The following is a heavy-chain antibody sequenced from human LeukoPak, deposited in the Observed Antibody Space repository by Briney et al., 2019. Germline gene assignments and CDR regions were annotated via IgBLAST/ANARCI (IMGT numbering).Heavy chain of an antibody. CDR2: INPNSGGT. V-gene: IGHV1-2*02. CDR3: ARDLAVVTPNWFDP. J-gene: IGHJ5*02. Sequence: ASVKVSCKASGYTFTGYYMHWVRQAPGQGLEWMGWINPNSGGTNYAQKFQGRVTMTRDTSISTAYMELSRLRSDDTAVYYCARDLAVVTPNWFDPWGQGTLVTVSS. D-gene: IGHD4-23*01. CDR1: GYTFTGYY.